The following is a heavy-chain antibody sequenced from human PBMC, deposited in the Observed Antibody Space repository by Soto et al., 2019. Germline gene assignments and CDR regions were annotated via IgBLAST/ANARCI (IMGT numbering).Heavy chain of an antibody. Sequence: EVQLVESGGGLVQPGGSLRLSCAASGFTFSSYWMHWVRQAPGKGLVCVSRINSDGSITSYADSVKGRFTISRDNAKNTLYLQMNSLSAEDTAVYYCAREGGDCYSCADYWGQGTLVTVSS. V-gene: IGHV3-74*01. CDR3: AREGGDCYSCADY. J-gene: IGHJ4*02. D-gene: IGHD2-21*02. CDR2: INSDGSIT. CDR1: GFTFSSYW.